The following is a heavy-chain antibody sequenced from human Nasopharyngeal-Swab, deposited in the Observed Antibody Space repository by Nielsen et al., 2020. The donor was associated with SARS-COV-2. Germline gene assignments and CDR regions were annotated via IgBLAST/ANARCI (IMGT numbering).Heavy chain of an antibody. J-gene: IGHJ3*02. CDR2: IYYSGST. CDR3: ARAMIVVVINAFDI. D-gene: IGHD3-22*01. V-gene: IGHV4-31*03. CDR1: GGSISSGGYY. Sequence: SETLSLTCTVSGGSISSGGYYWSWIRQHPGKGLEWIGYIYYSGSTYCNPSLKSRVTISVDTSKNQFSLKLSSVTAADTAVYYCARAMIVVVINAFDIWGQGTMVTVSS.